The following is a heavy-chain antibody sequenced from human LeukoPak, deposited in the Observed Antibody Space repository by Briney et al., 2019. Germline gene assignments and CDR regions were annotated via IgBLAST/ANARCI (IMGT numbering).Heavy chain of an antibody. CDR3: ARMGIAAVGAYYFDY. CDR2: ISRNSYT. CDR1: GFTFSDYY. Sequence: TGGSLRLSCAASGFTFSDYYMSWIRQAPGKGLEWVSYISRNSYTNYADSVKGRFTISRDNAKNSLYLQMASLRAEDTAVCYCARMGIAAVGAYYFDYWGQGTLVAVSS. V-gene: IGHV3-11*06. D-gene: IGHD6-13*01. J-gene: IGHJ4*02.